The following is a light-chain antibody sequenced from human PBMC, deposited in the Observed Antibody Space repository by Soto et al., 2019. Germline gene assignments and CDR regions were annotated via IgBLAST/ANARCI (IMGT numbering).Light chain of an antibody. CDR1: QGIGND. Sequence: DIQMTQFPSSLSASVGDRVTITCRASQGIGNDLGWYQHKPGKAPKRLIFSASTLDSGVPSRFSGGGFGTEFTLTISSLQPEDFATYYCLHHYNYPLTLGGGTKVEFK. J-gene: IGKJ4*01. CDR2: SAS. CDR3: LHHYNYPLT. V-gene: IGKV1-17*01.